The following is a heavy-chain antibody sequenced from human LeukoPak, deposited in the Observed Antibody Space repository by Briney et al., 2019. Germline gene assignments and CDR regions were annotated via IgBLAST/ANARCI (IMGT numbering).Heavy chain of an antibody. D-gene: IGHD2-15*01. Sequence: GGSLRLSCAASGFTFSSYAMSWVRQAPGKGLEWISGISGSGGNTYYADSVKGRFTISRDISKNTLYLQMNSLRGEDTAVYYCAKPGDGCSGGSCYYFDYWGQGTLVTVSS. CDR1: GFTFSSYA. J-gene: IGHJ4*02. V-gene: IGHV3-23*01. CDR3: AKPGDGCSGGSCYYFDY. CDR2: ISGSGGNT.